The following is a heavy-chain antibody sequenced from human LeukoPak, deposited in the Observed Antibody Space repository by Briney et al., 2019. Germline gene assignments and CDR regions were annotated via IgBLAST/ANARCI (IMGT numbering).Heavy chain of an antibody. J-gene: IGHJ6*02. Sequence: PGASLRLSCAASGFTFSSYAMSWVRQAPGKGLEWVSAISGSGGSTYYADSVKGRFTISRDNCKNTLYLQMNSLRAEDTAVYYCAKDLTVVVVAAISLPNYYGMDVWGQGTTVTVSS. CDR2: ISGSGGST. D-gene: IGHD2-15*01. V-gene: IGHV3-23*01. CDR3: AKDLTVVVVAAISLPNYYGMDV. CDR1: GFTFSSYA.